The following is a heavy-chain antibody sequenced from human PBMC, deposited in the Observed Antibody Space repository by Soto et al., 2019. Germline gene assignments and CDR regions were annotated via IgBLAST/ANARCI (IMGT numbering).Heavy chain of an antibody. CDR3: VQSRCGGDCLQSYSSHWYYGVDV. D-gene: IGHD2-21*02. CDR2: ISSNGGST. J-gene: IGHJ6*02. CDR1: GFTFSSYA. V-gene: IGHV3-64*01. Sequence: GGSLRLSCAASGFTFSSYAMHWVRQAPGKGLEYVSAISSNGGSTYYANSVKGRFTISRDNSKNTLYLQMTNMGPVDTATYYCVQSRCGGDCLQSYSSHWYYGVDVWGQGTTVTVSS.